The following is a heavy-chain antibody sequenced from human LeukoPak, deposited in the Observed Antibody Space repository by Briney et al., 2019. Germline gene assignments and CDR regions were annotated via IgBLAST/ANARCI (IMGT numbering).Heavy chain of an antibody. Sequence: ASVKVSCKASGGTFISYAISWVRQAPGQGLEWMGGIIPIFGTANYAQKFQGRVTITADESTSTAYMELSSLRSEDTAVYYCARAPVVPRNEAAQYYGMDVWGQGTTVTVSS. CDR3: ARAPVVPRNEAAQYYGMDV. CDR2: IIPIFGTA. J-gene: IGHJ6*02. V-gene: IGHV1-69*13. D-gene: IGHD6-13*01. CDR1: GGTFISYA.